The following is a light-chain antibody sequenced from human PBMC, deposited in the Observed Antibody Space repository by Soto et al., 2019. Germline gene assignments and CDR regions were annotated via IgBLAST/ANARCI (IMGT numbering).Light chain of an antibody. J-gene: IGKJ1*01. V-gene: IGKV3-20*01. CDR3: QQYSTSQT. CDR1: QSVTSY. Sequence: EIVLTQSPSTLSLSPGERATLSCRASQSVTSYLAWYQQKPGQAPRLLIYASSTRATGIPDRFSGGGSGTDFTLTISSLQPEDFAVYYCQQYSTSQTFGQGTKVEI. CDR2: ASS.